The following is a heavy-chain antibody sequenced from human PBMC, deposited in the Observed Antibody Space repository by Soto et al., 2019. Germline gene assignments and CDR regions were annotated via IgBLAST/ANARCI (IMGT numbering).Heavy chain of an antibody. Sequence: SETLSLTCAVSGGSISSGGYSWSWIRQPPGKGLEWIGYIYHSGSTYYNPSLKSRVTISVDRSKNQFSLKLSSVTAADTAVYYCASFYYDSSGYPQYFQHWGQGTLVTVSS. CDR2: IYHSGST. D-gene: IGHD3-22*01. V-gene: IGHV4-30-2*01. CDR1: GGSISSGGYS. CDR3: ASFYYDSSGYPQYFQH. J-gene: IGHJ1*01.